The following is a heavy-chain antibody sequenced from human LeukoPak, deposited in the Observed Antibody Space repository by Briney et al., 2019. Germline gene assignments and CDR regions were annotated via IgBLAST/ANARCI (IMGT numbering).Heavy chain of an antibody. D-gene: IGHD3-22*01. CDR3: ATEYYYDSSGYRHDAFDI. Sequence: ASVTVSCKVSGYTLTELSMHWVRQAPGKGLEWMGGFDPEDGETIYAQKFQGRVTMTEDTSTDTAYMELSSLRSEDTAVYYCATEYYYDSSGYRHDAFDIWGQGTMVTVSS. CDR1: GYTLTELS. V-gene: IGHV1-24*01. J-gene: IGHJ3*02. CDR2: FDPEDGET.